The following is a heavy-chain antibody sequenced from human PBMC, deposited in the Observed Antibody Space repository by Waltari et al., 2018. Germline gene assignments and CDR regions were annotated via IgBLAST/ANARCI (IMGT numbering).Heavy chain of an antibody. J-gene: IGHJ6*03. V-gene: IGHV1-18*01. CDR3: ARVDIVTGYGIYYYYYYMDV. D-gene: IGHD3-9*01. CDR1: GYTFTSYG. CDR2: IEDYNGKT. Sequence: QVQLVQSGAEVKTPGASVKVSCKASGYTFTSYGISWVRQAPGQGLEWMGWIEDYNGKTNYAQKIQGRVTMTTDKSTITAYMELRSLRSDDTAVYDCARVDIVTGYGIYYYYYYMDVWGKGTTVTVSS.